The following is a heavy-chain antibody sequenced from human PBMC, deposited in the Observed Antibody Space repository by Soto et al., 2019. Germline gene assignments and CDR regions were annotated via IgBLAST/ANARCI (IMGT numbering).Heavy chain of an antibody. J-gene: IGHJ4*02. V-gene: IGHV4-59*01. CDR3: ARNGVTGIYFDY. D-gene: IGHD1-20*01. Sequence: PSETLSLTCTVSGGSISSYYWSWIRQPPGKGLEWIGFIYNSGSTNYNPSLKSRVTISEDTSKNQFSLKLSSVTAADTAVYYCARNGVTGIYFDYWGQGTLVTVSS. CDR2: IYNSGST. CDR1: GGSISSYY.